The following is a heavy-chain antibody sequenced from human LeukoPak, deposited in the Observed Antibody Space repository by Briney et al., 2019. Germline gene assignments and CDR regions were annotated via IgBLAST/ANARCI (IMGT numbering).Heavy chain of an antibody. CDR1: GYSISSGYY. CDR3: AREDYGDHEMGL. D-gene: IGHD4-17*01. J-gene: IGHJ4*02. Sequence: SETLSLTCAVSGYSISSGYYWGWIRQPPGKGLAWIGSIYHSGSTYYNPSLKSRVTISVDTSKNQFSLKLTSVTAADTAVYYCAREDYGDHEMGLWGQGTLVTVSS. V-gene: IGHV4-38-2*02. CDR2: IYHSGST.